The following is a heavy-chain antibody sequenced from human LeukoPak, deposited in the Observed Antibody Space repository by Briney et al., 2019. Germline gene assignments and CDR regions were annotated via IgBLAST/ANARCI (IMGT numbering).Heavy chain of an antibody. Sequence: GSLRLSCAPSGFTFSDYSMNWVRQAPGKGLEWVSYIRSSSSTIYYAGSVKGRFTISRDNAKNSLDLQMNSLRDEDTAVYYCARASYISSWYFDYWGQGTLVTVSS. D-gene: IGHD6-13*01. CDR2: IRSSSSTI. CDR1: GFTFSDYS. CDR3: ARASYISSWYFDY. V-gene: IGHV3-48*02. J-gene: IGHJ4*02.